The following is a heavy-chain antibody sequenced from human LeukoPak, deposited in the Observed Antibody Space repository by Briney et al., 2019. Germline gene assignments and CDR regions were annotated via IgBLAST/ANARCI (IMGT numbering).Heavy chain of an antibody. V-gene: IGHV3-33*01. Sequence: GGSLRLSCAASGFTFSSFGMHWVRQAPGKGLQWVAAIWYDGTEKYYADSVKGRFTISRDTPKNTLYLQMDSLRAEDTALYYCARTRGLPDAFDIWGQGTMVTVSS. D-gene: IGHD1-7*01. CDR1: GFTFSSFG. CDR3: ARTRGLPDAFDI. J-gene: IGHJ3*02. CDR2: IWYDGTEK.